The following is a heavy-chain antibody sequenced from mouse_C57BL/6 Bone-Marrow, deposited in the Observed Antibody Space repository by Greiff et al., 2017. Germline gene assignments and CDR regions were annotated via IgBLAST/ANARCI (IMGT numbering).Heavy chain of an antibody. Sequence: EVKLQESGPELVKPGDPVKISCKASGYSFTGYFMNWVMQSHGKSLEWIGRINPYNGDTFYNQKFKGKATLTVDKSSSTAHMELRSLTSEDSAVYYCARGGGIYYDYPYYFDYWGQGTTLTVSS. CDR3: ARGGGIYYDYPYYFDY. CDR1: GYSFTGYF. CDR2: INPYNGDT. V-gene: IGHV1-20*01. D-gene: IGHD2-4*01. J-gene: IGHJ2*01.